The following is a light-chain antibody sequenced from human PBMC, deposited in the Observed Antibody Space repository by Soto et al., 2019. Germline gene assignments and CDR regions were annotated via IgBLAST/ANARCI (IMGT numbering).Light chain of an antibody. CDR3: QQDGSSPWWT. V-gene: IGKV3-20*01. CDR2: GAS. Sequence: EIVLTQSPGTLSLSPGERATLSCRASQSVSSSYLAWYQQKPGQAPRLLIYGASSRTTGIPDRFSGSGSGPDFTLTISRLEPVDFAVYYCQQDGSSPWWTFGQGTKVEIK. J-gene: IGKJ1*01. CDR1: QSVSSSY.